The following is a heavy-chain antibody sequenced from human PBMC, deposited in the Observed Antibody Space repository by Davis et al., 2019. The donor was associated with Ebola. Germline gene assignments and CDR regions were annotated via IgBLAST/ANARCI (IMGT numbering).Heavy chain of an antibody. Sequence: GESLKISCAASGFSYSSYAMSWVRQAPGKGLEWVSGIVGGGSSTYYADSVKGRFTISRDNAKNSLYLQMNSLRAEDTAVYYCAREGEQLYLFDPWGQGTLVTVSS. CDR3: AREGEQLYLFDP. CDR2: IVGGGSST. CDR1: GFSYSSYA. J-gene: IGHJ5*02. V-gene: IGHV3-23*01. D-gene: IGHD6-6*01.